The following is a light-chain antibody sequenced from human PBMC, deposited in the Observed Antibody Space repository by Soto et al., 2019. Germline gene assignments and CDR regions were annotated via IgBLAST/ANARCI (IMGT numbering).Light chain of an antibody. CDR3: QQSYSTLIT. CDR2: AAS. V-gene: IGKV1-39*01. CDR1: QIISSY. Sequence: DIQMTQSPSSLSASVGDRFTITCLASQIISSYLNWYQQKPGKAPKLLIYAASSLQSGVPSRFSGSGSGTDFTLTISSLQPEDFATYYCQQSYSTLITFGQGTRLEIK. J-gene: IGKJ5*01.